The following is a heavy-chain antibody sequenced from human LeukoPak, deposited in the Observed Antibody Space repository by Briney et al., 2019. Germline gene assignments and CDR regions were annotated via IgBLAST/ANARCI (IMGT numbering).Heavy chain of an antibody. CDR3: ARGVLGYSYGFDC. CDR1: GFTVSSNY. Sequence: GGSLRLSCAASGFTVSSNYMSWVRQAPGKGLEWVSVIFSGGTTYYADSVKGRFTISRHNSENTLYFQMNSLRGEDTAVYYCARGVLGYSYGFDCWGQGILVTVSS. J-gene: IGHJ4*02. V-gene: IGHV3-53*04. CDR2: IFSGGTT. D-gene: IGHD5-18*01.